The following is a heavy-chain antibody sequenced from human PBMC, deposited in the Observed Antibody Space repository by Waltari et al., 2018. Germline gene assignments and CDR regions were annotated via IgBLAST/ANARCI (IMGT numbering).Heavy chain of an antibody. CDR2: INPNSGST. Sequence: QVQLVQSGAEVKKPGASVKVSCKASGYTFSDYYIHWVRQAPGQGLEWMGWINPNSGSTHCTQKFQGRVTLTRDTSINTASMEMSRLSSDDMATYYCARGSSYSSLSGGFEYWGPGTLVTVSS. CDR3: ARGSSYSSLSGGFEY. CDR1: GYTFSDYY. D-gene: IGHD6-6*01. V-gene: IGHV1-2*02. J-gene: IGHJ4*02.